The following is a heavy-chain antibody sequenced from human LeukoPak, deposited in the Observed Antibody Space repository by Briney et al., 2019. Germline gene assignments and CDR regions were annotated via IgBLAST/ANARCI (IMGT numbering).Heavy chain of an antibody. Sequence: RGSLRLSCAASGFTVSSNYMSWVRQAPGKGLEWVSVIYSGGSTYYADSVKGRFTISRDNSKNTLYLQMNSLRAEDTAVYYCAREKIGCSSTSCRVNWYFDLWGRGTLVTVSS. D-gene: IGHD2-2*01. J-gene: IGHJ2*01. CDR3: AREKIGCSSTSCRVNWYFDL. CDR1: GFTVSSNY. V-gene: IGHV3-53*01. CDR2: IYSGGST.